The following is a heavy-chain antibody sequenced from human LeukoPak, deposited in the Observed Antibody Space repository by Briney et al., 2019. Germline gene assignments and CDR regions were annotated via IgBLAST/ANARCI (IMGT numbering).Heavy chain of an antibody. D-gene: IGHD3-3*01. V-gene: IGHV3-30*02. Sequence: GGSLRLSCTASRFTFSKYGMHWVRQAPGEGLEWVTFIRYDGINKYYADSLKGRFTISRDNSKNTLYLQMNSLRAEDTAVYYCAKAPYYDFWSGYYDYWGQGTLVTVSS. CDR3: AKAPYYDFWSGYYDY. CDR1: RFTFSKYG. J-gene: IGHJ4*02. CDR2: IRYDGINK.